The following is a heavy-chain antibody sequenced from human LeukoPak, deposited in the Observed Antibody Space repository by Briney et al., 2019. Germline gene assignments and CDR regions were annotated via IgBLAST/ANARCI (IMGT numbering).Heavy chain of an antibody. V-gene: IGHV4-39*07. D-gene: IGHD3-16*01. J-gene: IGHJ4*02. CDR1: GGSISSSSYY. CDR3: ARYVLDTLHGHFDY. CDR2: IYYSGST. Sequence: SETLSLTCTVSGGSISSSSYYWGWIRQPPGKGLEWIGSIYYSGSTYYNPSLKSRVTISVDTFKNQFSLKLSSVTAADTAVYYCARYVLDTLHGHFDYWGQGTLVTVSS.